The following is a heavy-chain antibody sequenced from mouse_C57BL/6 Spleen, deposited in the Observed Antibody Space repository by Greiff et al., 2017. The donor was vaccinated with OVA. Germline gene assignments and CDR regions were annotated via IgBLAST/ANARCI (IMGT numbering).Heavy chain of an antibody. V-gene: IGHV1-80*01. CDR2: IYPGDGDT. CDR1: GYAFSSYW. D-gene: IGHD1-1*01. J-gene: IGHJ2*01. Sequence: QVQLQQSGAELVKPGASVKISCKASGYAFSSYWMNWVKQRPGKGLEWIGQIYPGDGDTNYNGKFKGKATLTADKSSSPAYMQLSSLTSEDSAVYFCARSVYYYGSSDFDYWGQGTTLTVSS. CDR3: ARSVYYYGSSDFDY.